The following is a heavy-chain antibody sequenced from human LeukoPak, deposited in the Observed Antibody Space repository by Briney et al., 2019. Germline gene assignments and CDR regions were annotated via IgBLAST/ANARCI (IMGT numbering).Heavy chain of an antibody. J-gene: IGHJ4*02. D-gene: IGHD6-6*01. Sequence: GGSLRLSCGVSGFTFSSHAMNWVRQAPGTGLQWVSGISGSGVTTYYADSVKGRFTISRDNSKNTLYLQMHSLRAEDTAIYFCAKSIAAASIFDYWGQGTLVTGSS. CDR3: AKSIAAASIFDY. CDR2: ISGSGVTT. CDR1: GFTFSSHA. V-gene: IGHV3-23*01.